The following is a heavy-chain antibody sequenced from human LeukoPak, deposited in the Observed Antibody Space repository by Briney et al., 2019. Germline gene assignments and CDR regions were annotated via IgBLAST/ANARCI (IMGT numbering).Heavy chain of an antibody. Sequence: GGSLRLSCAASGFTFRTYSMNWVRQAPGKGLEWVSSISGSSTYIYYAESVKGRFSISRDNAKNSLYLHMNSLRAEGTAVYYCARDKGSCGSTSCPGEEFDYWGQGTLVTVSS. CDR2: ISGSSTYI. V-gene: IGHV3-21*01. J-gene: IGHJ4*02. CDR3: ARDKGSCGSTSCPGEEFDY. D-gene: IGHD2-2*01. CDR1: GFTFRTYS.